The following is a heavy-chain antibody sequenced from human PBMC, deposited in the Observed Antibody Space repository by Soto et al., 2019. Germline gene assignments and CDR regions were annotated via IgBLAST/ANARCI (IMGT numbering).Heavy chain of an antibody. Sequence: QVQLQESGPGLVKPSGTLSLTCAVSGGSISSSNWWSWVRQPPGKGLEWIGEIYHSGSTNYNPSLESRVTISLDKSTNQFYLKLSAVTAADAAVYYCARVHYGDYDFGHWGQGTLVTVSS. CDR1: GGSISSSNW. J-gene: IGHJ4*02. CDR2: IYHSGST. D-gene: IGHD4-17*01. V-gene: IGHV4-4*02. CDR3: ARVHYGDYDFGH.